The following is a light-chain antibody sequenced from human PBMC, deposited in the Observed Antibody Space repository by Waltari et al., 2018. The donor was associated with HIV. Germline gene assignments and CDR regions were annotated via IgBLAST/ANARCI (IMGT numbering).Light chain of an antibody. J-gene: IGKJ2*01. CDR3: QQRNIWPPMYT. Sequence: IVLTQSPATLSLSPGERATLSCRASQSVNNYLGWYQQKPGQAPRLLIYDASNRATGIPARFSGSGSGTDFILTISSLEPEDVAVYYCQQRNIWPPMYTFGQGTKLEI. CDR1: QSVNNY. CDR2: DAS. V-gene: IGKV3-11*01.